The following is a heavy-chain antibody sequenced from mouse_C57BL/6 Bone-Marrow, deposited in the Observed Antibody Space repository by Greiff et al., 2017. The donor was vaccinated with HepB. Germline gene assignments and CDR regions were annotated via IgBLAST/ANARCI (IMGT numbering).Heavy chain of an antibody. V-gene: IGHV1-26*01. CDR3: TYDYDPWFAY. CDR1: GYTFTDYY. J-gene: IGHJ3*01. D-gene: IGHD2-4*01. CDR2: INPNNGGT. Sequence: VQLQQSGPELVKPGASVKISCKASGYTFTDYYMNWVKQSHGKSLEWIGDINPNNGGTSYNQKFKGKATLTVDKSSSTAYMELRSLTSEDSAVYFCTYDYDPWFAYWGQGTLVTVSA.